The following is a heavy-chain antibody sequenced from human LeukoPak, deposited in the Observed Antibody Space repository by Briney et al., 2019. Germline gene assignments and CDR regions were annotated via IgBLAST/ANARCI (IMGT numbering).Heavy chain of an antibody. CDR1: GYTFTSYG. CDR3: ARVFSSSWFKLYYFDY. V-gene: IGHV1-18*01. D-gene: IGHD6-13*01. CDR2: ISAYNGNT. Sequence: ASVKVSCKASGYTFTSYGISWVRQAPGQGLEWMGWISAYNGNTNYAQKLQGRVTMTTDTSTSTAYMELRSLRSDDTAVYYCARVFSSSWFKLYYFDYWGLGTLVTVSS. J-gene: IGHJ4*02.